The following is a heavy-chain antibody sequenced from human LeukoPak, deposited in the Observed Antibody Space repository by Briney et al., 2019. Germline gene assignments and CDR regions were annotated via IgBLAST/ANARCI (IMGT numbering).Heavy chain of an antibody. CDR2: IYTSGST. Sequence: PSETLSLTCTVSGGSISSYYWSWIRQPAGKGLEWIGRIYTSGSTNYNPSLKSRVTMSVDTSKNQFSLKLSSVTAADTAVYYCARDDCSSTSCTFDYWGQGTLVTVSS. CDR1: GGSISSYY. CDR3: ARDDCSSTSCTFDY. V-gene: IGHV4-4*07. D-gene: IGHD2-2*01. J-gene: IGHJ4*02.